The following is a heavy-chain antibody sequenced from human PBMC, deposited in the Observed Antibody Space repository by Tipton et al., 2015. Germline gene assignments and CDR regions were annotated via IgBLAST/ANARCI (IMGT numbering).Heavy chain of an antibody. Sequence: SLRLSCAASGFTFSTYAMSWVRQAPGKGLEWVSVTRGSGAGTHYADSVKGRFTISRDNSKNTLYLQMNSLRPEDTALYYCAKDPSFYGSGTDWGQGTLVTVSS. CDR3: AKDPSFYGSGTD. V-gene: IGHV3-23*01. CDR2: TRGSGAGT. D-gene: IGHD3-10*01. CDR1: GFTFSTYA. J-gene: IGHJ4*02.